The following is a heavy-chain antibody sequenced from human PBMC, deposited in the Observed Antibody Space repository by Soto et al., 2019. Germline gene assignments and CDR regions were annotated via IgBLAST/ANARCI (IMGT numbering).Heavy chain of an antibody. CDR3: ARGRVGTAYFDY. Sequence: PGGSLRLSCAASGFTFSDHWMHWVRQAPGKGLEWISYITSSSTTIYYADSVKGRFTISRDNAKNSVYLQLNSLRDEDTALYYCARGRVGTAYFDYWGQGALVTVSS. D-gene: IGHD2-21*02. CDR1: GFTFSDHW. J-gene: IGHJ4*02. V-gene: IGHV3-48*02. CDR2: ITSSSTTI.